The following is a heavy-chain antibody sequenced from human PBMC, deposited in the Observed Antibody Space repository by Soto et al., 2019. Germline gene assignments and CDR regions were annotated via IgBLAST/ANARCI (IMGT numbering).Heavy chain of an antibody. V-gene: IGHV3-21*01. CDR1: GFTFSSYS. Sequence: GGSLRLSCAASGFTFSSYSMNWVRQAPGKGLEWVSSISSSSSYIYYADSVKGRFTISRDNAKNSLYLQMNSLRAEDTAVYYCARDTNFLGAFDIWGQGTMVTVSS. CDR2: ISSSSSYI. D-gene: IGHD1-1*01. J-gene: IGHJ3*02. CDR3: ARDTNFLGAFDI.